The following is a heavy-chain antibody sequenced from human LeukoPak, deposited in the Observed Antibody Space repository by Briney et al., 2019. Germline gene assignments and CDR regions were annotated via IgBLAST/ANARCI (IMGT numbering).Heavy chain of an antibody. CDR1: GFTFTTYW. V-gene: IGHV3-7*04. CDR2: INQDGSDK. J-gene: IGHJ4*02. D-gene: IGHD6-13*01. Sequence: GGSLRLSCAASGFTFTTYWMNWVRQAPGKGLEWVANINQDGSDKYYMDSVKGRFTISRDNAKNSLYLQMNSRRAEDTAVYYCARVAAAVPDYWGQGTLVTVPS. CDR3: ARVAAAVPDY.